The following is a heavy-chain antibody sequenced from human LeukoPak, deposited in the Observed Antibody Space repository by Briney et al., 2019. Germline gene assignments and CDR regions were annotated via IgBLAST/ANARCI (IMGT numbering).Heavy chain of an antibody. J-gene: IGHJ4*02. V-gene: IGHV3-23*01. CDR2: ISGSGGST. Sequence: GGSLRLSCAASGFTFSSYAMSWVRQAPGKGLEWVSAISGSGGSTYYADSVKGRFTISRDNSKNTLYLQMNSLRADDTAVYYCAKDKYYDSSGYLDYWGQGTLVTVSS. CDR3: AKDKYYDSSGYLDY. D-gene: IGHD3-22*01. CDR1: GFTFSSYA.